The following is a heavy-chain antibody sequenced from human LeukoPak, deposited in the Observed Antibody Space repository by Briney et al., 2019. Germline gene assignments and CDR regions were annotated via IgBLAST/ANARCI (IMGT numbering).Heavy chain of an antibody. CDR3: TRHLDYYGSGSYEY. J-gene: IGHJ4*02. CDR1: GGSISGFH. Sequence: SETLSLTCTVSGGSISGFHWSWIRQPPGKWMEWNGYIHYSANSDYNPSLKSRVTISVDTSKNQFSLKLSSVTAADTAVYYCTRHLDYYGSGSYEYRGQGTLVTVSA. D-gene: IGHD3-10*01. V-gene: IGHV4-59*08. CDR2: IHYSANS.